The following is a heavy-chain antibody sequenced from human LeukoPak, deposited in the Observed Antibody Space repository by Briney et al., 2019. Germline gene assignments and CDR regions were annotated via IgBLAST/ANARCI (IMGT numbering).Heavy chain of an antibody. V-gene: IGHV3-48*03. D-gene: IGHD5-18*01. J-gene: IGHJ4*02. CDR2: ISSSGSNI. CDR1: AFTFSSYE. CDR3: ASFATYGYSYRYYFDY. Sequence: GQSLRLSCAASAFTFSSYEMNWVRQASGKGLEWVSYISSSGSNIYYADSVKGRFTISRDNAKNSLYLQMNSRRAEDTAVYYCASFATYGYSYRYYFDYWGQGTLVTVSS.